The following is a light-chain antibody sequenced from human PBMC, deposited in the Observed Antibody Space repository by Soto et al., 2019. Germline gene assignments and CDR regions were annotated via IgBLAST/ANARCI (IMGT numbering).Light chain of an antibody. CDR3: QQYNNWPRT. CDR2: WAS. Sequence: DIVMTQSPDSLAVSLGERATINCKSSQSVLYTSNNKNYLAWYRQRPGQPPKLLLYWASTRASGVPDRFSGSGSGTDFTLTISSLQSEDFAVYYCQQYNNWPRTFGQGTKVDIK. J-gene: IGKJ1*01. V-gene: IGKV4-1*01. CDR1: QSVLYTSNNKNY.